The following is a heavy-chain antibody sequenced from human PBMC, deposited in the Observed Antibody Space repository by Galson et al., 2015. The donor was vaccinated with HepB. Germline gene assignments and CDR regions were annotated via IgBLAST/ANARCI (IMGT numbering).Heavy chain of an antibody. Sequence: SLRLSCAASGFTFSSYSMNWVRQAPGKGLEWVSYISSSSSTIYYADSVKGRFTISRDNAKNSLYLQMNSLRAEDTAVYYCAREYYYGSGSSWGQGTLVTVSS. V-gene: IGHV3-48*01. CDR1: GFTFSSYS. CDR3: AREYYYGSGSS. J-gene: IGHJ4*02. CDR2: ISSSSSTI. D-gene: IGHD3-10*01.